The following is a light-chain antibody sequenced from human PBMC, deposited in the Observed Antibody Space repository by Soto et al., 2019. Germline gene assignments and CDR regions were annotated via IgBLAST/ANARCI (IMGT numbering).Light chain of an antibody. CDR1: QSLLYSDGNTY. CDR2: KVS. Sequence: DVVMTQSPLSLPVTLGQPASISCRSSQSLLYSDGNTYLNWFHQRPGQSPRRLIYKVSIRDSGVPDRFSGTGSGTDFTLSISSVEADDVGIYCCMQATHWPRTFGQGTRLDIK. V-gene: IGKV2-30*01. J-gene: IGKJ1*01. CDR3: MQATHWPRT.